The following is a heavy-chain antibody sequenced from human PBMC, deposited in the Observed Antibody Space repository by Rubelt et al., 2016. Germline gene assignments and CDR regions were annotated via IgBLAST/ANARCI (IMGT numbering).Heavy chain of an antibody. CDR2: INQDGSEK. V-gene: IGHV3-7*03. CDR1: GFTFSDHC. J-gene: IGHJ6*02. CDR3: ARAPQVYCSYGLEV. Sequence: GGSLRLSCAASGFTFSDHCMSWVRQAPGKGLEWVANINQDGSEKKYVDSVKGRFTISRDNAKNSLFLQMSSLRAEETAVYYCARAPQVYCSYGLEVWGQGTTVTVSS. D-gene: IGHD5/OR15-5a*01.